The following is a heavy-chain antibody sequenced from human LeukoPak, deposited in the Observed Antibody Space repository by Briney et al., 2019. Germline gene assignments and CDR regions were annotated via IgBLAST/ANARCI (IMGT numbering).Heavy chain of an antibody. Sequence: GGSLRLSCATSGFTFNTFGMHWVRQAPGKGLEWVSYITGSATTTYYADSVKGRFTISRDNGKNSLYLQMSSLRAEDTSVYYCARDVGYRSWFDPWGQGTLVTVSS. CDR2: ITGSATTT. CDR3: ARDVGYRSWFDP. V-gene: IGHV3-48*01. D-gene: IGHD5-18*01. CDR1: GFTFNTFG. J-gene: IGHJ5*02.